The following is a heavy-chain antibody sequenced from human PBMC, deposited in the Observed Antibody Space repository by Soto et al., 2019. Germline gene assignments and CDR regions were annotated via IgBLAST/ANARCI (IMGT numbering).Heavy chain of an antibody. J-gene: IGHJ4*02. CDR2: ISSSSSYI. Sequence: EVQLVESGGGLVKPGGSLRLSCAASGFTFSSYSMNWVRQAPGKGLEWVSSISSSSSYIYYADSVKGRFTISRDNAKNSLNLQMKSLRAEDTAVYYCAKSSGWKKIPIWRNYFEYWGQGTLVTVSS. CDR3: AKSSGWKKIPIWRNYFEY. CDR1: GFTFSSYS. D-gene: IGHD6-19*01. V-gene: IGHV3-21*01.